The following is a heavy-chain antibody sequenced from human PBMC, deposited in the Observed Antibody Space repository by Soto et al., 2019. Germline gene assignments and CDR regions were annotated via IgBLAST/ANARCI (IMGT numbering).Heavy chain of an antibody. Sequence: EVQLVESGGGLVQPGGSLRLSCAASGFTFSSYWMSWVRKAQGKGLGWVANIRKDGGGKYFVDSVKGRFTISRDNAKNSLYLQMNSLRAEDTAVYYCARGYCSSTSCFAKSLNWYFDLWGRGTLVTVSS. J-gene: IGHJ2*01. CDR3: ARGYCSSTSCFAKSLNWYFDL. V-gene: IGHV3-7*01. D-gene: IGHD2-2*01. CDR2: IRKDGGGK. CDR1: GFTFSSYW.